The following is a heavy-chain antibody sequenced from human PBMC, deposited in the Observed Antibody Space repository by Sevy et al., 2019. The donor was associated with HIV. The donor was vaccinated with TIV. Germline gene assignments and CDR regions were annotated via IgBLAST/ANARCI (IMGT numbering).Heavy chain of an antibody. V-gene: IGHV4-39*01. CDR2: MFYSGTT. CDR3: ARQGGIVDRAFDY. D-gene: IGHD2-21*01. Sequence: SEPLSLICTVSGGSISASNYDWGWIRQSPGMGLEWIGSMFYSGTTYFNPSLKSRVTISVDTSKNQFSLKLNSVTAADTAVYYCARQGGIVDRAFDYWGQGTLVTVSS. CDR1: GGSISASNYD. J-gene: IGHJ4*02.